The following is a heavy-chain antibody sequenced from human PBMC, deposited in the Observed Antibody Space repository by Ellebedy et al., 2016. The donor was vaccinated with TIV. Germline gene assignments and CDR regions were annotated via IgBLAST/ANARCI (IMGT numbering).Heavy chain of an antibody. CDR2: IRSKASSYAT. V-gene: IGHV3-73*01. CDR3: TRRGYCSGGSCYSDDY. D-gene: IGHD2-15*01. CDR1: GFTFSDST. J-gene: IGHJ4*02. Sequence: PGGSLRLSCAASGFTFSDSTMHWVRQASGKGLEWVGRIRSKASSYATAYAASVKGRFTISRDDSKNTAYLQMNSLKTEDTAVYYCTRRGYCSGGSCYSDDYWGQGTLVTVSS.